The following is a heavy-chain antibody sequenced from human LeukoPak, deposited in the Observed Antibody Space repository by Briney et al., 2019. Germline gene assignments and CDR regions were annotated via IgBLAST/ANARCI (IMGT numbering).Heavy chain of an antibody. D-gene: IGHD3-3*01. V-gene: IGHV1-18*01. J-gene: IGHJ4*02. CDR2: IGAYNGNT. Sequence: ASVKVSCKASGYTFTSYGISWVRQAPGQGLEWMGWIGAYNGNTNYAQKLQGRVTMTTDTSTSTAYMELRSLRSDDTAVYYCARYYDFWSGYSKYYFDYWGQGTLVTVSS. CDR3: ARYYDFWSGYSKYYFDY. CDR1: GYTFTSYG.